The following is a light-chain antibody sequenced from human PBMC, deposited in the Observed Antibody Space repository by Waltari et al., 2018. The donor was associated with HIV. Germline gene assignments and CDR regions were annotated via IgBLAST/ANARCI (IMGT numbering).Light chain of an antibody. Sequence: SYVLTQPPSLSVAPGQTTRLTCAGHILGLKSVHWYQQRPGQAPVLVVYDDDDRPAVIPQRISGSTSGNTATLTIRRVEAGDEADYYCQVWDSGSGHHVFGGGTKVTVL. J-gene: IGLJ1*01. CDR2: DDD. V-gene: IGLV3-21*02. CDR3: QVWDSGSGHHV. CDR1: ILGLKS.